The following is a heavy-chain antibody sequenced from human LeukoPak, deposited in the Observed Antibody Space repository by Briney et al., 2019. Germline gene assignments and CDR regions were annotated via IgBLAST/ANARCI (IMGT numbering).Heavy chain of an antibody. CDR2: IYYSGST. CDR3: ARDGSSGYYNYYYMDV. J-gene: IGHJ6*03. Sequence: KPSETLSLTCTVSGGSISSYYWSWIRQPPGKGLEWIGYIYYSGSTNYNPSLKSRVTISVDTSKNQFSLKLSPVTAADTAVYYCARDGSSGYYNYYYMDVWGKGTTVTVSS. CDR1: GGSISSYY. V-gene: IGHV4-59*01. D-gene: IGHD3-22*01.